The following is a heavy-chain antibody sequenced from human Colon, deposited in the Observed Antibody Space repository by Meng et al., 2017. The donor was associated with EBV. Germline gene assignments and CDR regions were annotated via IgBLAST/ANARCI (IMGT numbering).Heavy chain of an antibody. CDR3: VISSHN. CDR1: VGSITSTSSY. D-gene: IGHD3-3*02. J-gene: IGHJ4*02. V-gene: IGHV4-39*07. Sequence: HLPRSAPGLGQPPETLSLTCTISVGSITSTSSYWGWVRQPPGKGLEWIGSIYYRGSTNYNPSLKSRISMSVDMSKNQFSLKVNSVTAADTAIYYCVISSHNWGQGTLVTVSS. CDR2: IYYRGST.